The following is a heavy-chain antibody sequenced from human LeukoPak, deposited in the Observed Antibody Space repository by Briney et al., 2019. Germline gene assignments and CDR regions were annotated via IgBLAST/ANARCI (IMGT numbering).Heavy chain of an antibody. CDR1: GFTVSSNY. Sequence: GGSLRLSCAASGFTVSSNYMTWVRRAPGKGLDWVSIIYTGGSTSYADSVKGRFTISRDNSKNTLSLEMNSLRAEDTAVYYCVRGSAGSFDIWGQGTMVTVSS. V-gene: IGHV3-66*01. CDR2: IYTGGST. CDR3: VRGSAGSFDI. D-gene: IGHD3-3*01. J-gene: IGHJ3*02.